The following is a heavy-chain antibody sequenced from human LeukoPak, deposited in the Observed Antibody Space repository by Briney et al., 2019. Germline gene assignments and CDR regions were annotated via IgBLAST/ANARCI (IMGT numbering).Heavy chain of an antibody. J-gene: IGHJ4*02. CDR2: IRYDASDK. CDR3: VKDRASTNCFDY. V-gene: IGHV3-30*02. D-gene: IGHD2-2*01. Sequence: GGSLRLSRAASGFTLSQYGMHWVRQAPGKGLEWVAFIRYDASDKYYPDSVKGRFTIYRDNSKNTLDLQMNSLRHEDTAVYYCVKDRASTNCFDYWGQGTLVTVSS. CDR1: GFTLSQYG.